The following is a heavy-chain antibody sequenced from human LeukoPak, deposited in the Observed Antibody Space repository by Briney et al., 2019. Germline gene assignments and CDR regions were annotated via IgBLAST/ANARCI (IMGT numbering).Heavy chain of an antibody. V-gene: IGHV3-30*02. D-gene: IGHD6-6*01. CDR3: AKDLRSSSSPDY. CDR1: GFTFSSYG. J-gene: IGHJ4*02. CDR2: IRYDGSNK. Sequence: GGSLRLSCAASGFTFSSYGMHWVRQAPGKGLEWVAFIRYDGSNKYYADSVKGRFTISRDNSKNTLYLQMNSLRAEDTAVFYCAKDLRSSSSPDYWGQGTLVTVSS.